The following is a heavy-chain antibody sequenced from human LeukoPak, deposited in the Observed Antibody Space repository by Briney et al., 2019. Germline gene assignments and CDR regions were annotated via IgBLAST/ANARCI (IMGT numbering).Heavy chain of an antibody. CDR2: IYPGDSDT. CDR3: ARTRVAGTSGAFDI. Sequence: GESLNISCKGSGYTFTTFWISWVRQMPGKGLEWMGIIYPGDSDTRNRPPFQGQVTISVDKSISTAYLQWSSLKASDTAMYYCARTRVAGTSGAFDIWGQGTMVTVSS. V-gene: IGHV5-51*01. CDR1: GYTFTTFW. J-gene: IGHJ3*02. D-gene: IGHD6-19*01.